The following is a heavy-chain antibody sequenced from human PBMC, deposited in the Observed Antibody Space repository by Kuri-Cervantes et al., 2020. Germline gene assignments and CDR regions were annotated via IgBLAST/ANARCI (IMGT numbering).Heavy chain of an antibody. CDR1: GFTFSSYG. D-gene: IGHD2-15*01. CDR3: AGLGYCSGGSCEGYFDY. J-gene: IGHJ4*02. CDR2: ISYDGTNE. Sequence: LSLTCAASGFTFSSYGMHWVRQAPGKGLEWVAVISYDGTNEFYADSVKGRFTISRDNSKNTLYLQMNSLRAEDTAVYYCAGLGYCSGGSCEGYFDYWGQGTLVTVSS. V-gene: IGHV3-30*03.